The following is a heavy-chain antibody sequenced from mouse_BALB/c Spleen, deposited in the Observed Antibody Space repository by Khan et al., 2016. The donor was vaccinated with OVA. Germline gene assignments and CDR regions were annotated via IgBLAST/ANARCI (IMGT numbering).Heavy chain of an antibody. CDR2: ISNSGTA. CDR1: GYSITRDYA. V-gene: IGHV3-2*02. D-gene: IGHD4-1*01. CDR3: ASELGRYYAMDY. Sequence: VQLKQSGPGLVKPSQSLSLTCTVTGYSITRDYAWNWIRQFPGNILEWMGYISNSGTASYNPSLKSRISISRDTSKNQFFQQLNSVTTEDTATYYCASELGRYYAMDYWGQGTSVTVSS. J-gene: IGHJ4*01.